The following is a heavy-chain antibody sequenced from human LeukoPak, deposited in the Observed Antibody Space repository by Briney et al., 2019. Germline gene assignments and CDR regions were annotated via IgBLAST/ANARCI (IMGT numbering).Heavy chain of an antibody. CDR2: IYPGDSDT. CDR3: ARVGGSGSYDYYYYYGMDV. CDR1: GYSFTRYW. V-gene: IGHV5-51*01. D-gene: IGHD3-10*01. Sequence: GESLKISCKGSGYSFTRYWIGWVRQMPGKGLEWMGIIYPGDSDTRYSRSFQGQVTISADKSISTAYLQWSSLKASDTAMYYCARVGGSGSYDYYYYYGMDVWGQGTTVTVSS. J-gene: IGHJ6*02.